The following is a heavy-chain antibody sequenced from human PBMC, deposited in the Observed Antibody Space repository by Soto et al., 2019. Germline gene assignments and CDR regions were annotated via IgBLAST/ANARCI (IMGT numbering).Heavy chain of an antibody. CDR1: GFTFSSYA. Sequence: XESLRLYCAASGFTFSSYAMSWVRQAPGKGLEWVSAISGSGGSTYYADSVKGRFTISRDNSKNTLYLQMNSLRAEDTAVYYCAKDGPGYDSSGYYLAFFDYWGQGTLVTVSS. CDR3: AKDGPGYDSSGYYLAFFDY. J-gene: IGHJ4*02. CDR2: ISGSGGST. V-gene: IGHV3-23*01. D-gene: IGHD3-22*01.